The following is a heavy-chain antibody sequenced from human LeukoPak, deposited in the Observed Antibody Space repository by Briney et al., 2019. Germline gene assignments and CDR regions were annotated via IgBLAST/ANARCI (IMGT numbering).Heavy chain of an antibody. J-gene: IGHJ4*02. D-gene: IGHD3-3*01. CDR3: ARGPLRFLGGIDY. CDR1: GGTFSSYS. V-gene: IGHV1-69*13. CDR2: INPIFGTA. Sequence: SVKVFCKASGGTFSSYSISWVRQAPGQGLEWMGGINPIFGTANYAQRFEGRVTITADESTSTAYMELSSLRSEDTAVYYGARGPLRFLGGIDYWGQGTLVTVSS.